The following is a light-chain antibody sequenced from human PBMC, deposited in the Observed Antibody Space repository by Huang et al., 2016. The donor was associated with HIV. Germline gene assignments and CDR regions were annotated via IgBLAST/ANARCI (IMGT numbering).Light chain of an antibody. CDR3: QQYNNWPLT. Sequence: EIVMTQSPVTLSVSPGERATLSCRAGQSVSTSVAWYQQKPGQAPRLLIYGASTRATGIPATFTGSGSGTEFTLTISSLQSEDSAMYYCQQYNNWPLTFGGGTKVEIK. CDR1: QSVSTS. V-gene: IGKV3D-15*01. CDR2: GAS. J-gene: IGKJ4*01.